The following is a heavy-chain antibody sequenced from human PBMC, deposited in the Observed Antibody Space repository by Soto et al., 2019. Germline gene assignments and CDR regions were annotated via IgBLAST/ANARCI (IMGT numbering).Heavy chain of an antibody. D-gene: IGHD5-12*01. CDR1: GYTLTRYS. V-gene: IGHV1-3*01. CDR2: INAGNGNT. J-gene: IGHJ3*02. Sequence: ASVKVSCKASGYTLTRYSIHWVRQAPGQRLEWMVWINAGNGNTKFSQKFQGRVTITRDTSASTAYMELRGLRSEDTAVYYCARVIDIVATGGNAFDIWGQGTMVTVSS. CDR3: ARVIDIVATGGNAFDI.